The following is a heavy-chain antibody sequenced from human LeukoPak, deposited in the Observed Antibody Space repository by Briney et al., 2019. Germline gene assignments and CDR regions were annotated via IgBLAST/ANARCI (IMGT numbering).Heavy chain of an antibody. CDR3: ASRARRYYFDY. CDR2: INHSGST. J-gene: IGHJ4*02. V-gene: IGHV4-34*01. CDR1: GGSFSGYY. Sequence: SETLSLTCAVYGGSFSGYYWSWIRQPPGKGLEWIGEINHSGSTNYNPSLKSRVTISVDTSKDQFSLKLTSVTATDTAVYYCASRARRYYFDYWGQGTLVTVSS.